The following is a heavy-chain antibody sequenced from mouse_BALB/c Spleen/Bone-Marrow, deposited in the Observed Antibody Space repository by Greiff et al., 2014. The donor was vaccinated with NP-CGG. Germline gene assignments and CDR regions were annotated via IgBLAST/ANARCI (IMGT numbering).Heavy chain of an antibody. D-gene: IGHD4-1*02. Sequence: VKLIESGPELVRPGASVRISCKASGYTFTSYYINWVKQRPGQGLEWIGWIYPGSGNTKYSEKFKGKATLTADKSSSTAYMQLSSLTSEDSAVYFCARGGMPTCYALDYWGQGTTVTVSS. CDR1: GYTFTSYY. CDR2: IYPGSGNT. J-gene: IGHJ4*01. CDR3: ARGGMPTCYALDY. V-gene: IGHV1S56*01.